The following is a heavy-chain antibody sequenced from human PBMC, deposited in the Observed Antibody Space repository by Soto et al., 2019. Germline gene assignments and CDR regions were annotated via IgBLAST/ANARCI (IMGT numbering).Heavy chain of an antibody. V-gene: IGHV3-23*01. CDR2: ISGSGGST. Sequence: EVQLLESGGGLVQPGGSLRLSCAASGFTFSSYAMSWVRQAPGKGLEWVSAISGSGGSTYYADSVKGRFTISRDNSKNTLYLQMNSMRAEDTAVYYCAKDTGAYGSGSYWRIDWGQGTLVTVSS. D-gene: IGHD3-10*01. J-gene: IGHJ4*02. CDR3: AKDTGAYGSGSYWRID. CDR1: GFTFSSYA.